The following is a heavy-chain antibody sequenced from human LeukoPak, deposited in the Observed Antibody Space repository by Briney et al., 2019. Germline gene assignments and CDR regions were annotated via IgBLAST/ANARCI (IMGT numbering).Heavy chain of an antibody. Sequence: PSETLSLTCTVSGGSISSYYWSWIRQPPGKGLEWIGSIYYSGSTNYNPSLKSRVTISVDTSKNQFSLKLSSVTAADTAVYYCARGRDGYKGPAFDIWGQGTMVTVSS. V-gene: IGHV4-59*01. D-gene: IGHD5-24*01. J-gene: IGHJ3*02. CDR1: GGSISSYY. CDR2: IYYSGST. CDR3: ARGRDGYKGPAFDI.